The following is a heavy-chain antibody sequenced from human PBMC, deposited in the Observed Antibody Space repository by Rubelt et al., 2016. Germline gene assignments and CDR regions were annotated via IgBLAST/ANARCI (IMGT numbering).Heavy chain of an antibody. D-gene: IGHD6-19*01. CDR1: GFTFSSYS. CDR2: ISSISSYI. J-gene: IGHJ4*02. CDR3: ASPAVAGTYYFDY. V-gene: IGHV3-21*01. Sequence: EVQLLESGGGLVQPGGSLRLSCAASGFTFSSYSMNWFRQAPGKGLEWVSSISSISSYIYYADSVKGRFTISRDNAKNSLYLQMNSLRAEDTAVYYCASPAVAGTYYFDYWGQGTLVTVSS.